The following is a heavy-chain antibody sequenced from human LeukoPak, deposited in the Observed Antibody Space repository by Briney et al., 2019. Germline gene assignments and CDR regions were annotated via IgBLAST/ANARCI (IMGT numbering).Heavy chain of an antibody. J-gene: IGHJ4*02. Sequence: PGGSLRLSCAASGFTFSSYAMSWVRQAPGKGLEWVSAISGSGGSTYYADSVKGRFTISRDNSRNTVFLQMNSLRAEDTAVYYCAKEQNSGWRDFDYWGQGTLVTVSS. CDR3: AKEQNSGWRDFDY. CDR2: ISGSGGST. CDR1: GFTFSSYA. V-gene: IGHV3-23*01. D-gene: IGHD6-19*01.